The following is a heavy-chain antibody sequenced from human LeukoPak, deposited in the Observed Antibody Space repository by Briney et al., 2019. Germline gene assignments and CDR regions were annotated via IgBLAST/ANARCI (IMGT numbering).Heavy chain of an antibody. Sequence: TSGGSLRLSCAASGFTFGSYNFNWVRQAPGKGLEWVSFISTGSTYIYYADSVKGRFTISRDNAKNSLYLQMNSLRAEDTAVYYCASDIVVVPTGIQAYDYSDYWGQGTLVTVSS. J-gene: IGHJ4*02. V-gene: IGHV3-21*01. CDR1: GFTFGSYN. CDR3: ASDIVVVPTGIQAYDYSDY. D-gene: IGHD2-2*02. CDR2: ISTGSTYI.